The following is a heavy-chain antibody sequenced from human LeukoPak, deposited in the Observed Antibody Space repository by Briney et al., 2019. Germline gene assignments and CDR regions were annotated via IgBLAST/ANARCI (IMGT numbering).Heavy chain of an antibody. CDR2: IHYSGST. V-gene: IGHV4-31*03. Sequence: TSETLSLTCTVSGDSINTGGFSCSWIRQHPGKGLEWIGYIHYSGSTYYKPSLKSRVTISVDTSKNQFSLKLSTVTAADTAVYYCALGVAAAFDIWGQGTMVTVSS. CDR1: GDSINTGGFS. D-gene: IGHD2-15*01. CDR3: ALGVAAAFDI. J-gene: IGHJ3*02.